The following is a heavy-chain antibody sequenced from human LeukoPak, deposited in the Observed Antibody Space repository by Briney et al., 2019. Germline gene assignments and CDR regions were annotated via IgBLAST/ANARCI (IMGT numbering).Heavy chain of an antibody. V-gene: IGHV1-2*02. Sequence: GASVKVSCKASGYTFTGYYMHWVRQAPGQGLEWMGWINPNSGGTNYAQKFQGRVTMTRDTSISTAYMELSRLRSDDTAVYYCAREVSYGYFDYWGQGTLVTASSERVGRHSLNHYYYYYYMDVWGKGTTVTISS. CDR2: INPNSGGT. CDR3: AREVSYGYFDYWGQGTLVTASSERVGRHSLNHYYYYYYMDV. D-gene: IGHD5-18*01. CDR1: GYTFTGYY. J-gene: IGHJ6*03.